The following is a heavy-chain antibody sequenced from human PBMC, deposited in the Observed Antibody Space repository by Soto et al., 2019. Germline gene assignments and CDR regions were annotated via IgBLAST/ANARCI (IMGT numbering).Heavy chain of an antibody. CDR2: ITGSGGGT. CDR3: AKGTGLRPDSYNWFDP. V-gene: IGHV3-23*01. D-gene: IGHD3-9*01. CDR1: GFTFSNYA. Sequence: GGSLRLSCAASGFTFSNYAMTWVRQAPGRGLEWASSITGSGGGTYYADSVKGRFTISRDNSKDTLFLQMNSLRAEDTAVYYCAKGTGLRPDSYNWFDPWGQGTLVTVSS. J-gene: IGHJ5*02.